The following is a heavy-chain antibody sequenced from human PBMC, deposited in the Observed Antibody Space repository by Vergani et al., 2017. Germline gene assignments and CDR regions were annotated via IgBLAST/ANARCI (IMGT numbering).Heavy chain of an antibody. CDR1: GFTFSSYV. D-gene: IGHD4-11*01. Sequence: QVQLVESGGGVVQPGRSLRLSCAAAGFTFSSYVLHWVRQAPGKGLEWVAVISYDGSNKYYADSVKGRFTISRDNSKNTLYLQMNSLRAEDTAVYYCAKDPSSPTVTSDYYYYYGMDVWGQGTTVTVSS. V-gene: IGHV3-30*18. J-gene: IGHJ6*02. CDR3: AKDPSSPTVTSDYYYYYGMDV. CDR2: ISYDGSNK.